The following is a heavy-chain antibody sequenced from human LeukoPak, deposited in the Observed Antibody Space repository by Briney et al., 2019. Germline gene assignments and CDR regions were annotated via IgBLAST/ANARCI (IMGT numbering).Heavy chain of an antibody. D-gene: IGHD2-2*01. J-gene: IGHJ4*02. V-gene: IGHV3-21*05. CDR3: ARDTFQPGLIDS. CDR2: INTDSSDI. Sequence: GGSLRLSCAASGFTFSNYAMNWVRQAPGKGLEWVSYINTDSSDIHYADSVKGRFTISRDNARNTLYLQLSSLRAEDSGVYYCARDTFQPGLIDSWGQGTLVTVSS. CDR1: GFTFSNYA.